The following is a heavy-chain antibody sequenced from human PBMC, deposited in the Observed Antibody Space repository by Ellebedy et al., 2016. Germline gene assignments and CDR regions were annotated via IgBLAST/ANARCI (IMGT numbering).Heavy chain of an antibody. Sequence: GESLKISXAASGFTFSSYGMLWVRQAPGKGLEWVAVISYDGTNKYYADSVKGRFTISRDNSKNTLYLQMNSLGPEDTAVYYCAKGAKWELGGMDVWGQGTTVTVSS. CDR2: ISYDGTNK. CDR1: GFTFSSYG. V-gene: IGHV3-30*18. J-gene: IGHJ6*02. CDR3: AKGAKWELGGMDV. D-gene: IGHD1-26*01.